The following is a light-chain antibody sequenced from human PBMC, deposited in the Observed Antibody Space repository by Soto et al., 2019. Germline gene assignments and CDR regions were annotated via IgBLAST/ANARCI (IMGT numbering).Light chain of an antibody. CDR3: QQSYNNPRT. CDR2: TAS. J-gene: IGKJ1*01. V-gene: IGKV1-39*01. Sequence: DIQMTQSPYSLSASVGDRVTITCRTSQPISDYLNWYQQKPGKAPSLLIYTASNLQTGVPSRFSGSGSGTHFTLTISSLQPEDFATYYCQQSYNNPRTFGQGTKVDIK. CDR1: QPISDY.